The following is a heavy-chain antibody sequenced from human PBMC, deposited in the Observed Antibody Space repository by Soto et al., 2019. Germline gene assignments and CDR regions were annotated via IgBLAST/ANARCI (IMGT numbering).Heavy chain of an antibody. J-gene: IGHJ6*02. CDR2: IYYSGST. Sequence: SETLSLTCTVSGGSVSSGSYYWSWIRQPPGKGLEWIGNIYYSGSTQYNPSLKSQVTISLDTSKNHFSLRLSSVTAADTAVYFCERDIWFGELSHGMDVWGQGTTVTVYS. V-gene: IGHV4-61*03. CDR1: GGSVSSGSYY. D-gene: IGHD3-10*01. CDR3: ERDIWFGELSHGMDV.